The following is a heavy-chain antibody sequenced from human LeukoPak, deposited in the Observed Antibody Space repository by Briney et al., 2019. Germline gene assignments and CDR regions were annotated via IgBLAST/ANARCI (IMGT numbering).Heavy chain of an antibody. J-gene: IGHJ5*02. CDR3: ARAGELCFGELGGGNWSDP. CDR1: GYTFTSYG. V-gene: IGHV1-18*01. CDR2: ISAYNGNT. D-gene: IGHD3-10*01. Sequence: ASVKVSCKASGYTFTSYGISWVRQAPGQGLEWMGWISAYNGNTNYAQKLQGRVTMITDTSTSTAYMELRSLRSDDTAVYYCARAGELCFGELGGGNWSDPWGQGTLVTVSS.